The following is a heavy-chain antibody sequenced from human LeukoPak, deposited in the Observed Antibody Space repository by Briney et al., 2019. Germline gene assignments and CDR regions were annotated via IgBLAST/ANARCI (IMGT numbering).Heavy chain of an antibody. Sequence: PGGSLRLSCAASGFTFSSYWMHWVRQAPGKGLVWVSRINSDGSSTSYADSVKGRFTISRDNAKNTLYLQMNSLRAEDTAVYYCASGYSGYDLNYWGQGTLVTVSS. V-gene: IGHV3-74*01. CDR2: INSDGSST. D-gene: IGHD5-12*01. CDR3: ASGYSGYDLNY. J-gene: IGHJ4*02. CDR1: GFTFSSYW.